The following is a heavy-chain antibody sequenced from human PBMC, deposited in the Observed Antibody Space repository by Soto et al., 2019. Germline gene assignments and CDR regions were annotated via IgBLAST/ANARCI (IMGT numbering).Heavy chain of an antibody. J-gene: IGHJ4*02. V-gene: IGHV4-39*01. CDR3: ARHGPSGYPTGGFDY. D-gene: IGHD3-3*01. Sequence: QLQLQESGPGLVKPSETLSLTCTVSGGSISSSSYYWGWIRQPPGKGLEWIGSIYYSGSTYYNPSLKSRVTISVDTSKNQFSLKLSSVTAADTAVYYCARHGPSGYPTGGFDYWGQGTLVTVSS. CDR1: GGSISSSSYY. CDR2: IYYSGST.